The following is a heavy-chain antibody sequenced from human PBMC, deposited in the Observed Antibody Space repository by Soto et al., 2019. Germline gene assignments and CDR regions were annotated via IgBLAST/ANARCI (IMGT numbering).Heavy chain of an antibody. CDR2: IYYSGST. J-gene: IGHJ4*02. V-gene: IGHV4-39*07. CDR1: GGSISSSRYY. D-gene: IGHD2-8*02. CDR3: ARAPRSGYFDY. Sequence: SETLSLTCTVSGGSISSSRYYWGWIRQPPGKGLEWIGNIYYSGSTYYNPSLKSRVTISVDTSKNQFSLKLSSVTAADTAVYYCARAPRSGYFDYWGQGPLVTVSS.